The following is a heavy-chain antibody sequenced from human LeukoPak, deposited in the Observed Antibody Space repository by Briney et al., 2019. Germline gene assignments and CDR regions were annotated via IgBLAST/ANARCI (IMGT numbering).Heavy chain of an antibody. CDR2: ISGSGGST. J-gene: IGHJ5*02. D-gene: IGHD6-13*01. CDR1: GFTFGDYA. CDR3: AREVASSWYLGWFDP. V-gene: IGHV3-23*01. Sequence: PGGSLRLSCTASGFTFGDYAMSWVRQAPGKGLEWVSAISGSGGSTYYADSVKGRFTISRDNSKNTLYLQMNGLGAEDTAIYYCAREVASSWYLGWFDPWGQGTLVTVSS.